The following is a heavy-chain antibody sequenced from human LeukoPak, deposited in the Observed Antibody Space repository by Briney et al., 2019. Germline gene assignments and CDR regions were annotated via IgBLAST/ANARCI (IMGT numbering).Heavy chain of an antibody. CDR2: INAGNGNT. D-gene: IGHD3-10*01. Sequence: GASVKVSCKASGYTFTSYAMHWVRQAPGQRLEWMGWINAGNGNTKYSQKFQGRVTITRDTSASTAYMELSSLRSEDTAVYYCARSMVRSYYYYGMDVWGQGTTVTVSS. CDR1: GYTFTSYA. V-gene: IGHV1-3*01. J-gene: IGHJ6*02. CDR3: ARSMVRSYYYYGMDV.